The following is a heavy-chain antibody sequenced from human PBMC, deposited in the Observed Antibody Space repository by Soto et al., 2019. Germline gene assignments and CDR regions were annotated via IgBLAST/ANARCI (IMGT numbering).Heavy chain of an antibody. V-gene: IGHV3-9*01. Sequence: GGFLRLSCEASGFKFGDYAMHWVRQAPGKGLEWVSGVSWNSEIVGYADSVKGRFTISRDNAKNSLYLEMNSLKASDTAMYYCARHPSSVDTATNYGMDVWGQGTTVTVSS. J-gene: IGHJ6*02. CDR1: GFKFGDYA. D-gene: IGHD5-18*01. CDR3: ARHPSSVDTATNYGMDV. CDR2: VSWNSEIV.